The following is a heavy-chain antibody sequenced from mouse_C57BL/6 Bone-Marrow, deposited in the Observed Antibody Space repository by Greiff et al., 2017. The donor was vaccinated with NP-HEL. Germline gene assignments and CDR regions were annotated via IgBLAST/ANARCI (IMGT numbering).Heavy chain of an antibody. D-gene: IGHD1-1*01. CDR2: INPSNGGT. Sequence: QVQLQQPGTELVKPGASVKLSCKASGYTFTSYWMHWVKQRPGQGLEWIGNINPSNGGTTYNEKFKSKATLTVDKSSSTAYMQLSSLTSEDSAVYYCARSGFLLLRTHYYAMDYWGQGTSVTVSS. CDR3: ARSGFLLLRTHYYAMDY. J-gene: IGHJ4*01. CDR1: GYTFTSYW. V-gene: IGHV1-53*01.